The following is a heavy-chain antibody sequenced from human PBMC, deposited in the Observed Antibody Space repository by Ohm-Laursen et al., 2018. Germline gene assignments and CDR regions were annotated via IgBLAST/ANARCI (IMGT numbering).Heavy chain of an antibody. CDR2: MSIGGNTI. J-gene: IGHJ4*02. CDR1: GFTFSSYS. D-gene: IGHD3-3*01. Sequence: SLRLSCAASGFTFSSYSMNWVRQAPGKGLEWVSYMSIGGNTIYYADSVKGRFTMSRDNAKRSLYLHLDSLRAEDTAVYYCARSPPKITTFGVVIIFDFWGQGTLVTVSS. V-gene: IGHV3-48*04. CDR3: ARSPPKITTFGVVIIFDF.